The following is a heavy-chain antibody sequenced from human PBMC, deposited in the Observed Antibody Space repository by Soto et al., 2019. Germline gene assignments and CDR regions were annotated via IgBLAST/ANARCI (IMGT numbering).Heavy chain of an antibody. D-gene: IGHD2-21*02. J-gene: IGHJ5*02. CDR2: INAGNGNT. Sequence: ASVKVSCKASGYTFTSYAIHWVRQAPGQGLEWMGWINAGNGNTKYSQKFQGRVTITRDTSASTAYMELSSLRSEDTAVYYCARHPSDFWFDPWGQGTLVTVSS. V-gene: IGHV1-3*01. CDR1: GYTFTSYA. CDR3: ARHPSDFWFDP.